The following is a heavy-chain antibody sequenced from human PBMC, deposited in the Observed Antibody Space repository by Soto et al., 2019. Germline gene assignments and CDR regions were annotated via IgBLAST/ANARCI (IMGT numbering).Heavy chain of an antibody. CDR2: ISGSGGST. CDR3: AKDVSHYQKYYDYIWGSHAGYYYYMDV. J-gene: IGHJ6*03. D-gene: IGHD3-16*01. Sequence: PGGSLRLSCAASGFTFSRYAMSWVRQAPGKGLEWVSAISGSGGSTYYADSVKGRFTISRDNSKNTLYLQMNSLRAEDTAVYYCAKDVSHYQKYYDYIWGSHAGYYYYMDVWGKGTTVTVSS. V-gene: IGHV3-23*01. CDR1: GFTFSRYA.